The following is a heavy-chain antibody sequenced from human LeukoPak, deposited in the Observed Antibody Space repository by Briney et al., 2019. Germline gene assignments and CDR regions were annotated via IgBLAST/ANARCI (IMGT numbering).Heavy chain of an antibody. Sequence: ASVKVSCKVSGYTLTELSMHWVRQAPGQRLEWMGWINAGNGNTKYSQKFQGRVTITRDTSASTAYMELSSLRSEDTAVYYCARASSGWYIFWGQGTLVTVSS. J-gene: IGHJ4*02. CDR1: GYTLTELS. V-gene: IGHV1-3*01. CDR3: ARASSGWYIF. CDR2: INAGNGNT. D-gene: IGHD6-19*01.